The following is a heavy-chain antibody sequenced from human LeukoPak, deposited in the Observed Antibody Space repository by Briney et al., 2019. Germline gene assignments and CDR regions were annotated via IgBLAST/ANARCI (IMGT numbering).Heavy chain of an antibody. CDR2: IKQDGSEK. CDR1: GFTVSSNY. J-gene: IGHJ4*02. V-gene: IGHV3-7*01. CDR3: ARRYFDY. Sequence: GGSLRLSCAASGFTVSSNYMSWVRQAPGKGLEWVANIKQDGSEKYYVDSVKGRFTISRDNVKNSLYLQMNSLRAEDTAVYYCARRYFDYWGQGTLVTVSS.